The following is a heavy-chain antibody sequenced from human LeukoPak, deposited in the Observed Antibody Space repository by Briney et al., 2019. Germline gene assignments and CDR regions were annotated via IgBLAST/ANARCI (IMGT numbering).Heavy chain of an antibody. Sequence: SETLSLTCTVSGGSISSSSYYWGWIRQPPGKGLEWIGSIYYSGSTYYNPSLKSRVTISVDTSKNQLSLKLSSVTAADTAVYYCARDLRITMVRGDHFDYWGQGTLVTVSS. CDR3: ARDLRITMVRGDHFDY. J-gene: IGHJ4*02. D-gene: IGHD3-10*01. CDR2: IYYSGST. CDR1: GGSISSSSYY. V-gene: IGHV4-39*07.